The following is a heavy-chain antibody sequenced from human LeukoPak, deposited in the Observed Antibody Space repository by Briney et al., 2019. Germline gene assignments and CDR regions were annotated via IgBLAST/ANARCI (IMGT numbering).Heavy chain of an antibody. CDR1: GFTFSDYY. D-gene: IGHD6-13*01. CDR3: AKDILAAGLFFDY. Sequence: GGSLRLSCVASGFTFSDYYMSWIRQAPGKGLEWVSYISHRVSDVQYADSVKGRFTISRDNARNSLYLQMNGLRAEDTAVYYCAKDILAAGLFFDYWGLGTLVTVSS. V-gene: IGHV3-11*01. J-gene: IGHJ4*02. CDR2: ISHRVSDV.